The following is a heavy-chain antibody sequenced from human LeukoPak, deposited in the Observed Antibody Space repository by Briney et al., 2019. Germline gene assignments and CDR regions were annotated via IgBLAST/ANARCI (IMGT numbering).Heavy chain of an antibody. CDR3: ARDLTGTTLAFDI. CDR2: IIPIFGTA. V-gene: IGHV1-69*05. D-gene: IGHD1-7*01. CDR1: GGTFSSYA. Sequence: SVKVSCKASGGTFSSYAISWVRQAPGQGVEWMGGIIPIFGTANYAQKFQGRVTITTDESTSTAYMELSSLRSEDTAVYYCARDLTGTTLAFDIWGQGTMVTVSS. J-gene: IGHJ3*02.